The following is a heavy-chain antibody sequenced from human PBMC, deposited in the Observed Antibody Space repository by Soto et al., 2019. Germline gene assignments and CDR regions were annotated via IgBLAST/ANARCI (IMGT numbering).Heavy chain of an antibody. CDR1: GYSFTNYW. CDR3: ARLQAAAGDNDLTFDY. D-gene: IGHD6-13*01. J-gene: IGHJ4*02. V-gene: IGHV5-51*01. CDR2: IYPEDSET. Sequence: GESLKISCKGSGYSFTNYWIGWVRQMPGKDLEWIGIIYPEDSETRYSPSFQGLVTISADKSISTAYLQWSSLKASDTAMYYCARLQAAAGDNDLTFDYWGQGTLVTVSS.